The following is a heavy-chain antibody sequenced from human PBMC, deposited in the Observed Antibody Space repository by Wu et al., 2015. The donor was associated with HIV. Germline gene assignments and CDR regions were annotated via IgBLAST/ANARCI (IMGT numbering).Heavy chain of an antibody. D-gene: IGHD3-10*01. CDR3: ATSYYGSGSYPTFYYYYAMDV. Sequence: QVQLVQSGAEVKKPGASVKVSCKVSGYTLTELSMHWVRQAPGKGLEWMRGFDPEDGETIYAQKFQGRVTMTEDTSTDTAYMELSGLKSEDTAVYYCATSYYGSGSYPTFYYYYAMDVWGQGTTVTVSS. CDR2: FDPEDGET. J-gene: IGHJ6*02. V-gene: IGHV1-24*01. CDR1: GYTLTELS.